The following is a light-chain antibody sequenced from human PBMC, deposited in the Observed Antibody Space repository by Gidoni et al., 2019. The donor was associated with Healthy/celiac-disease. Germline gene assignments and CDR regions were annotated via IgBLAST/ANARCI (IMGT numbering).Light chain of an antibody. J-gene: IGKJ4*01. CDR3: QQYNKWPSLT. CDR1: QSVSSY. CDR2: GAS. Sequence: EIVLTQSPATLSVSPGERATLSCRANQSVSSYLAWYQQKPGQAPRLLIYGASTRATGIPARFSGSGSGTEFTLTISSLQSEDFAVYYCQQYNKWPSLTFGGGTKVEIK. V-gene: IGKV3-15*01.